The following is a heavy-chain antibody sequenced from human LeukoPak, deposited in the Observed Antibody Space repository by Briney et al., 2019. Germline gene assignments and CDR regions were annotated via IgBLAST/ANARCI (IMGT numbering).Heavy chain of an antibody. Sequence: SETLSLTCTVSGGSISSYYWSWIRQPPWKGLEWIGFIYYSGSTNYNPSLKSRVTISVDTSKNQFSLKLSSVTAAETAVYYCARHRGDFDWLPYYFDYWGQGTLVTVSS. CDR1: GGSISSYY. V-gene: IGHV4-59*08. J-gene: IGHJ4*02. CDR2: IYYSGST. D-gene: IGHD3-9*01. CDR3: ARHRGDFDWLPYYFDY.